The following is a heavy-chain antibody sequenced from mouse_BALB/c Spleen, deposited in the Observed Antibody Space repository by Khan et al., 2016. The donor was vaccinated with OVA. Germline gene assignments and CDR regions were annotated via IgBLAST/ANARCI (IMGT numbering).Heavy chain of an antibody. CDR3: ARLTPY. D-gene: IGHD4-1*01. V-gene: IGHV1S137*01. CDR2: ISIYTGYT. J-gene: IGHJ3*01. Sequence: QVQLQQSGPEVVRPGVSVKISCKGSGYTFTDYAIHWVKQSHAKSLEWIGVISIYTGYTNFHQTFEGKATMTVDESSSTAYMDLARLTSEDSAIYFCARLTPYWGQGTLVTVSA. CDR1: GYTFTDYA.